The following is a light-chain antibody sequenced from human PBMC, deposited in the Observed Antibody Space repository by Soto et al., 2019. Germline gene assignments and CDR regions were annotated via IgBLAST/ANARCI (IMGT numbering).Light chain of an antibody. CDR1: QSVNSNY. V-gene: IGKV3-20*01. CDR3: QQYYSTPPT. J-gene: IGKJ1*01. Sequence: EIVLTQSPGTLSLSPGERATLSCRASQSVNSNYLAWYQRKPGQAPRLLIYGASNRATDIPSRFSARVSGTDVTLSNTRLEAEDFAVYYGQQYYSTPPTFGRGTKVE. CDR2: GAS.